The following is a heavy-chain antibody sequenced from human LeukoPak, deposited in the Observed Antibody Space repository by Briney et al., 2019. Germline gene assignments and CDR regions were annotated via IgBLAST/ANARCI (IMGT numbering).Heavy chain of an antibody. Sequence: PSETLSLTCTVSGGSISSYYWAWIRQPPGKGLEWIGYIYYSGSTNHNPSLKSRVTISVDTSKNQFSLKLRFVTAADTAVYYCARLIGGGWNYFDYWGQGILVTVSS. CDR1: GGSISSYY. J-gene: IGHJ4*02. CDR2: IYYSGST. D-gene: IGHD6-19*01. V-gene: IGHV4-59*08. CDR3: ARLIGGGWNYFDY.